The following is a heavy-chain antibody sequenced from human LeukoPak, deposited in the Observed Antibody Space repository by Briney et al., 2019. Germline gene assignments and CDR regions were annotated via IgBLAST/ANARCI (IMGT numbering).Heavy chain of an antibody. J-gene: IGHJ4*02. Sequence: ASVKDSCKASGYTFTDYYMHWVRQPPGKGLDGMGWINPNSGGTNYAQKFQGRVTMTRDTSISTAYMELSRLRSDDTAVYYCARDYYYDSTGSYSAPGYWGQGTLVTVSS. CDR3: ARDYYYDSTGSYSAPGY. CDR2: INPNSGGT. CDR1: GYTFTDYY. V-gene: IGHV1-2*02. D-gene: IGHD3-22*01.